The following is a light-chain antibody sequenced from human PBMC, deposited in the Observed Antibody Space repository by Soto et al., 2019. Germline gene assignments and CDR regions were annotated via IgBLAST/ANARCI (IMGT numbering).Light chain of an antibody. J-gene: IGKJ3*01. CDR2: DAS. V-gene: IGKV3-20*01. Sequence: ENVLTQSPGTLSLSPGEEATLSCRASQSVNNNYLAWYQQRPAQAPRLLIYDASSRATGIPDRFSGSGSGTDFTLTISRLEPEDFAVYYCQQYGFSPGSFTFGPGTKVDIK. CDR1: QSVNNNY. CDR3: QQYGFSPGSFT.